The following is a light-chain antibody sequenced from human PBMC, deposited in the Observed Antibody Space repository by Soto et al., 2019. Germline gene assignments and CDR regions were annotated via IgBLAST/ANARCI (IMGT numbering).Light chain of an antibody. V-gene: IGKV1-9*01. CDR3: QQLNSYPLT. Sequence: DIQVTQSPSFLYASVGVIVTITCRASQGISSDLAWYQQKPGKAPKLLIYAASTLQSGVPSRFSGSGSGTEVTLTISSLQPEDFATDYCQQLNSYPLTFGGGTKVEL. CDR2: AAS. CDR1: QGISSD. J-gene: IGKJ4*01.